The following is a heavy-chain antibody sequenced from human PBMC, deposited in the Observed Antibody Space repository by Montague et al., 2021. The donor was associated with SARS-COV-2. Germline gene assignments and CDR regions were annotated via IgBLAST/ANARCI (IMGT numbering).Heavy chain of an antibody. CDR2: VYRNGKT. J-gene: IGHJ4*02. CDR3: ARITVITPRYFDS. V-gene: IGHV4-59*10. D-gene: IGHD4-23*01. CDR1: GGSFSGYY. Sequence: SETLSLTCAVYGGSFSGYYWSWIRQPAGQGLEWIGRVYRNGKTNYNPALKSRVSIVLDTPKNHFSLSLESVTAADTAVYYCARITVITPRYFDSWGQGSLVTVAS.